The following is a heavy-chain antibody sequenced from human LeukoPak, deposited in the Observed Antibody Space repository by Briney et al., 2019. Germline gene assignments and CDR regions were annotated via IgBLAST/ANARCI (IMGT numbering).Heavy chain of an antibody. CDR3: ARGKNAGSWTTVVTPNFDY. Sequence: SETLSLTCAVYGGSFSGYYWSWIRQPPGKGLEWIGEINHSGSTNYNPSLKSRVTISVDTSKNQFSLKLSSVIAADTAVYYCARGKNAGSWTTVVTPNFDYWGQGTLVTVSS. CDR2: INHSGST. J-gene: IGHJ4*02. V-gene: IGHV4-34*01. D-gene: IGHD4-23*01. CDR1: GGSFSGYY.